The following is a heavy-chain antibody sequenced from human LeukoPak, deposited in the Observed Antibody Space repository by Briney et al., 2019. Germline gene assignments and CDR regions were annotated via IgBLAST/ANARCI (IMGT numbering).Heavy chain of an antibody. V-gene: IGHV1-18*04. CDR3: ARDSSWGDGYNNWFDP. CDR2: ISAYNGNT. Sequence: ASVKVSCKASGYTFTGYYMHWVRQAPGQGLEWMGWISAYNGNTNYAQKLQGRVTMTTDTSTSTAYMELRSLRSDDTAVYYCARDSSWGDGYNNWFDPWGQGTLVTVSS. CDR1: GYTFTGYY. J-gene: IGHJ5*02. D-gene: IGHD5-24*01.